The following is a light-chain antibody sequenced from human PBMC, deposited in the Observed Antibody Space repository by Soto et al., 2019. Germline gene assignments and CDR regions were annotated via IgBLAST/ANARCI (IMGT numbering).Light chain of an antibody. CDR1: QSVGSS. J-gene: IGKJ1*01. CDR3: PQGNTWPWE. V-gene: IGKV3-11*01. CDR2: AAS. Sequence: EIVLTQSPATLSLSPGERATLSCRASQSVGSSLAWYQQKLGQAPRLLIYAASGRATGIPGRFSGSGSGTDFSFIINSLEREDFGYCYWPQGNTWPWEFGQGTKVDIK.